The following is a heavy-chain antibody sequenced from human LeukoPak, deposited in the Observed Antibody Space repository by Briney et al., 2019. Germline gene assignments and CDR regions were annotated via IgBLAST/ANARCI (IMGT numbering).Heavy chain of an antibody. CDR3: ARVDYYDSSGYYFNNWFDP. J-gene: IGHJ5*02. Sequence: PSETLSLTCTVSGGSISSYYWSWIRQPPGKGLEWIGYIYYSGSTSYNPSLKSRVTISVDTSKNQFSLKLSSVTAADTAVYYCARVDYYDSSGYYFNNWFDPWGQGTLVTVSS. CDR2: IYYSGST. CDR1: GGSISSYY. V-gene: IGHV4-59*01. D-gene: IGHD3-22*01.